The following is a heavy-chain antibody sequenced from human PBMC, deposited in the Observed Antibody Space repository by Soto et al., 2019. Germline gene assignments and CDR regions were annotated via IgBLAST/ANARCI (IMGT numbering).Heavy chain of an antibody. D-gene: IGHD3-3*01. CDR3: ASDITIFGVVIRDY. Sequence: GGSLRLSCAASGITVSSNYMSWVRQAPGKGLEWVSVIYSGGSTYYADSVKGRFTISRDNSKNTLYLQMNSLRAEDTAVYYCASDITIFGVVIRDYWGQGTLVTVSS. CDR2: IYSGGST. CDR1: GITVSSNY. J-gene: IGHJ4*02. V-gene: IGHV3-66*01.